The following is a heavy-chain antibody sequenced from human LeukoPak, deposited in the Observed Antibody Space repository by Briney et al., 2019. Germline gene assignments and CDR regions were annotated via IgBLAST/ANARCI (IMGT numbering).Heavy chain of an antibody. Sequence: GEYLKISCKGSEYSFTSYWIGWVRQMPGKGLEWMGIIYPGDSHTTSSPSFQGQVTFSADKSISSASLQWSSLKASDTAMYYCARHDDSGGYETLDTDAFDIWGQGTMVTVSS. D-gene: IGHD3-22*01. J-gene: IGHJ3*02. V-gene: IGHV5-51*01. CDR2: IYPGDSHT. CDR1: EYSFTSYW. CDR3: ARHDDSGGYETLDTDAFDI.